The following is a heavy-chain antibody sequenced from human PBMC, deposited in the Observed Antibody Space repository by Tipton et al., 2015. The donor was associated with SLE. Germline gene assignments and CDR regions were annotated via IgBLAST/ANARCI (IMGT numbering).Heavy chain of an antibody. CDR3: ARDDYCGGDCYPHPQGYFDL. CDR1: GGSISSGSYY. J-gene: IGHJ2*01. Sequence: TLSLTCTVSGGSISSGSYYWSWIRQPAGKGLEWIGRIYTSGSTNYNPSLKSRVTISVDTPKNQFSLKLSSVTAADTAVYYCARDDYCGGDCYPHPQGYFDLWGRGTLVTVSS. CDR2: IYTSGST. V-gene: IGHV4-61*02. D-gene: IGHD2-21*01.